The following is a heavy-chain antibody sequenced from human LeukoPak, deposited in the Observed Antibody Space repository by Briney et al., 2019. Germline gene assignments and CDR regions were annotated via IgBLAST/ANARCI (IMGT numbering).Heavy chain of an antibody. D-gene: IGHD6-13*01. J-gene: IGHJ1*01. CDR3: ARDVGSSWYYGYFQH. V-gene: IGHV1-3*01. CDR2: INAGNGNT. CDR1: GYTFTSYA. Sequence: ASVKVSCKASGYTFTSYAMHWVRQAPGQRLEWMGWINAGNGNTKYSQKFQGRVTITRDTSASTAYMELSSLRSEDTAVYYCARDVGSSWYYGYFQHWGQGTLVTVSS.